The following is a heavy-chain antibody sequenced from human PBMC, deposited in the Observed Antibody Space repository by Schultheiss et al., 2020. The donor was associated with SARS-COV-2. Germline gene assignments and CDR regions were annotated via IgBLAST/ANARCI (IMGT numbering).Heavy chain of an antibody. CDR3: ATYCSSTSCWTSYNY. Sequence: GGSLRLSCAASGFTFSSYAMNWVRQAPGKGLEWVSYISSSGSTIYYADSVKGRFTISRDNAKNSLYLQMNSLRAEDTAVYYCATYCSSTSCWTSYNYWGQGTLVTVS. CDR2: ISSSGSTI. CDR1: GFTFSSYA. V-gene: IGHV3-48*03. J-gene: IGHJ4*02. D-gene: IGHD2-2*01.